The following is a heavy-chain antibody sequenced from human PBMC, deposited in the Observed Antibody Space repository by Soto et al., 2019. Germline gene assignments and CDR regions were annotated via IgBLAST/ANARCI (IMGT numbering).Heavy chain of an antibody. CDR2: ISGSGGST. J-gene: IGHJ3*02. CDR3: AKTPYIAVAGTGGGVLGGRQHDAFDI. D-gene: IGHD6-19*01. V-gene: IGHV3-23*01. Sequence: GGSLRLSCAASGFTFSSYAMSWVRQAPGKGLEWVSAISGSGGSTYYADSVKGRFTISRDNSKNTLYLQMNSLRAEDTAVYYGAKTPYIAVAGTGGGVLGGRQHDAFDIWGQGTMVTVSS. CDR1: GFTFSSYA.